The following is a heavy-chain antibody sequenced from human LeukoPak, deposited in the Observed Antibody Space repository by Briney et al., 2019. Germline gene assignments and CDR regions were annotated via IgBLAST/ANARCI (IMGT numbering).Heavy chain of an antibody. D-gene: IGHD1-26*01. CDR1: GGSIRSSTYY. CDR3: ARDGGEEGANTWFDP. J-gene: IGHJ5*02. Sequence: SETLSLTCTVSGGSIRSSTYYWGWIRQPPGKGLEWIGYIHYRGDTNYNPSLRGRVTISLDTSNNQFSLKLTSVTAADTAIYYCARDGGEEGANTWFDPWGQGTLVTVSS. CDR2: IHYRGDT. V-gene: IGHV4-61*01.